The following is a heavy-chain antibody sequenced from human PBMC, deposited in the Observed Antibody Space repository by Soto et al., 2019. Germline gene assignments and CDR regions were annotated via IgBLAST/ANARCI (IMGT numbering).Heavy chain of an antibody. Sequence: QEQLVQSGPEVKKPGSSVKVSCKDSGGIFSSFAISWVRQAPGQGLEWLGGIIPVFGTTNYAEKFQGRVTITADESTNTAYMELSSLRSGDTAMYYCGRGGGPYVWFNEFWGQGTLVTVSS. J-gene: IGHJ4*02. D-gene: IGHD3-16*01. CDR1: GGIFSSFA. CDR2: IIPVFGTT. CDR3: GRGGGPYVWFNEF. V-gene: IGHV1-69*01.